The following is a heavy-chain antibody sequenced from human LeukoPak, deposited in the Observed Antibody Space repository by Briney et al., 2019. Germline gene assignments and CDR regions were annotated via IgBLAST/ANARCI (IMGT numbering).Heavy chain of an antibody. J-gene: IGHJ4*02. CDR2: IKRDGSEK. Sequence: GGSLRLSCAASGFTFSSYWMSWVRQAPGKGLEWVANIKRDGSEKYYVDSVKGRFTISRDNAKNSLYLQMNSLRAEDPAVYYFARLRSTAPPAFDYWGEGTLVTVS. V-gene: IGHV3-7*01. CDR3: ARLRSTAPPAFDY. CDR1: GFTFSSYW. D-gene: IGHD1-14*01.